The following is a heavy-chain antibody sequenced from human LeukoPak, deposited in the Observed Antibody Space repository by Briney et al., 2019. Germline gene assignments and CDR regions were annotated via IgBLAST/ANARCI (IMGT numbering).Heavy chain of an antibody. CDR1: GFTFSSYG. J-gene: IGHJ2*01. D-gene: IGHD2-21*01. Sequence: GGSLRLSCAASGFTFSSYGMHWVRQAPGKGLEWVAVISYDGSNKFYADSVKGRFTISRDDSKNTLYLQMNSLRAEDTAIYYCARDLFLWYFDLWGRGTLVTVSS. CDR3: ARDLFLWYFDL. CDR2: ISYDGSNK. V-gene: IGHV3-30*03.